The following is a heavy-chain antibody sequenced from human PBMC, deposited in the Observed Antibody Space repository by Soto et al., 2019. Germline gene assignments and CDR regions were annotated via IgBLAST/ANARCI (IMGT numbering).Heavy chain of an antibody. CDR3: ARSVWWLVDY. D-gene: IGHD6-19*01. V-gene: IGHV4-61*01. J-gene: IGHJ4*02. Sequence: PSETLSLTCTVSGGSVSSGSYYWSWIRQPPGKGLGWIGYIYYNGNTNYNPSLKSRVTISVDTSKNQFSLKLSSVTAADTAVYYCARSVWWLVDYWGQGTLVTVSS. CDR1: GGSVSSGSYY. CDR2: IYYNGNT.